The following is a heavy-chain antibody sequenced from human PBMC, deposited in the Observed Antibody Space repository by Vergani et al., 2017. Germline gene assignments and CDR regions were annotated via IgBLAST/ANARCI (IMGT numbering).Heavy chain of an antibody. Sequence: EVQLVESGGGLVKPGGSLRLSCVASGFTFGSYSMNWVRQDPGKGLEWVSFISSSSSYRYYADSVKGRFTISRDNGEYSLLLQMNSLRPEDTAVYYCASGVPGYQLATQYFQHWGQGTLVTVSS. J-gene: IGHJ1*01. CDR1: GFTFGSYS. CDR3: ASGVPGYQLATQYFQH. V-gene: IGHV3-21*01. CDR2: ISSSSSYR. D-gene: IGHD2-2*01.